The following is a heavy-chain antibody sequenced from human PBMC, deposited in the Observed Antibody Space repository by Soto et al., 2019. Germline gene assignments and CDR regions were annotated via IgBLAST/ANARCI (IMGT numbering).Heavy chain of an antibody. V-gene: IGHV1-69*02. D-gene: IGHD3-10*01. CDR3: ATSYGSGYRAFDY. J-gene: IGHJ4*02. CDR2: INPILSMS. Sequence: QVQLVQSGAEVKRPGSSVKVSCKASGDTFAFHSINWVRQAPGLGLEWMGRINPILSMSNYAQRFQGRVTMAADKSTSTAYIVLSSLRSEDTAIYYCATSYGSGYRAFDYWGQGALFTVSS. CDR1: GDTFAFHS.